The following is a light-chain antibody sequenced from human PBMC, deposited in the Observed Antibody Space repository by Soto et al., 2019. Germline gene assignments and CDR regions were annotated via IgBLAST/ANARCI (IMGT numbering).Light chain of an antibody. J-gene: IGKJ4*01. CDR1: QSVSSY. Sequence: EIVLTQSPATLSLSPGERATLSRRASQSVSSYLAWYQQKPGQAPRLLIYYASNRATGIPARFSGSGSGTDFTLTISSLEPEDFAVYYCHQRSNWPPTFGGGTKVDI. CDR2: YAS. V-gene: IGKV3-11*01. CDR3: HQRSNWPPT.